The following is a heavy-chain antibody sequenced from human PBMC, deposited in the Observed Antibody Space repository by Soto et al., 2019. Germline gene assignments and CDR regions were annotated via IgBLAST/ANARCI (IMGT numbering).Heavy chain of an antibody. CDR3: AKGYIKVSWFDP. V-gene: IGHV3-23*01. Sequence: GGSLRLSCSASGFSISNFGMFWVRQAPGRGLEWISFISRSHSDIYYAASVKGRFTISRDNSKNTLYLQMNSLRAEDTAVYYCAKGYIKVSWFDPWGQGTLVTVSS. D-gene: IGHD1-20*01. CDR2: ISRSHSDI. J-gene: IGHJ5*02. CDR1: GFSISNFG.